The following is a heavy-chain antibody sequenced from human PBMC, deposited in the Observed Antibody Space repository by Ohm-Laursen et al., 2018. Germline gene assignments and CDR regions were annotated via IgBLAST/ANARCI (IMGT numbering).Heavy chain of an antibody. J-gene: IGHJ5*02. CDR1: GGSISSYY. Sequence: SQTLSLTCTVSGGSISSYYWNWIRQPPGKGLEWIGYIYYSGSTNYNPSLKSRVTISVDTSKNQFSLKLSSVTAADTAVYYCARGNGWFDPWGQGTLVTVSS. CDR3: ARGNGWFDP. D-gene: IGHD2-8*01. V-gene: IGHV4-59*01. CDR2: IYYSGST.